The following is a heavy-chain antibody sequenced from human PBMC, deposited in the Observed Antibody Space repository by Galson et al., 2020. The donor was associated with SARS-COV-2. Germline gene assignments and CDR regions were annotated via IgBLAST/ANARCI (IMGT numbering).Heavy chain of an antibody. D-gene: IGHD5-12*01. CDR1: GGSISSSSYY. J-gene: IGHJ6*02. Sequence: SETLSLTCTVSGGSISSSSYYWGWIRQPPGKGLEWIGSIYYSGSTYYNPSLKSRVTISVDTSKNQFSLKLSSVTAADTAVYYCASTNSGYFRPNYYGMDVWGQGTTVTVSS. CDR3: ASTNSGYFRPNYYGMDV. V-gene: IGHV4-39*01. CDR2: IYYSGST.